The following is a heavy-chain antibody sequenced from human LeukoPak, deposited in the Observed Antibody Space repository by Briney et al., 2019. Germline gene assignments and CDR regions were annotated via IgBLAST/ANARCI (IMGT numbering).Heavy chain of an antibody. V-gene: IGHV3-49*04. D-gene: IGHD5-12*01. CDR1: GFTFGDYA. Sequence: GGSLRLSCTASGFTFGDYAMSWVRQAPGKGLEWVGFIRSKAYGGTTEYAASVKGRFTISRDDSKSTAYLQMNSLKTEDTAVYYCTRSSGGYDPLHDYWGQGTLVTVSS. CDR3: TRSSGGYDPLHDY. J-gene: IGHJ4*02. CDR2: IRSKAYGGTT.